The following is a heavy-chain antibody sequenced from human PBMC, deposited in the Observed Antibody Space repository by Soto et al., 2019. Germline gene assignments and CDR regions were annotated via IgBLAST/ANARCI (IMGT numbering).Heavy chain of an antibody. V-gene: IGHV1-2*02. CDR3: VKEGLGIWFGELDGMDV. CDR2: INPNSGGT. Sequence: ASVKVSCKASGYTFTGYYMHWVRQAPGQGLEWMGWINPNSGGTNYAQKFQGRVTMTRDTSISTAYMELSRLRSDDTAVYYCVKEGLGIWFGELDGMDVWGQGTTVTVSS. J-gene: IGHJ6*02. CDR1: GYTFTGYY. D-gene: IGHD3-10*01.